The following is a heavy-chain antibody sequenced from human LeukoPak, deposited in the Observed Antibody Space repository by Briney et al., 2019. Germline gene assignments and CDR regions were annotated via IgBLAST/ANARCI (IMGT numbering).Heavy chain of an antibody. CDR3: AKDVYDCSGGSCPQYYYVMDV. CDR2: IRFDGSEK. J-gene: IGHJ6*02. D-gene: IGHD2-15*01. Sequence: GGSLRLSCTASGFTFSSYGMHWVRQAPGKGLEWVSFIRFDGSEKYYADSVRGRFTISRDNSKNTLSPQMNSLRAEDTALYYCAKDVYDCSGGSCPQYYYVMDVWGQGTTVTVSS. V-gene: IGHV3-30*02. CDR1: GFTFSSYG.